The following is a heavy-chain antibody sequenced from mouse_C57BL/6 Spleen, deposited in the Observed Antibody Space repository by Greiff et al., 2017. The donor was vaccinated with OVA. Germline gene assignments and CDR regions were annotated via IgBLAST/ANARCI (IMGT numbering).Heavy chain of an antibody. J-gene: IGHJ3*01. CDR2: ISSGSSTI. CDR1: GFTFSDYG. Sequence: EVKLVESGGGLVKPGGSLKLSCAASGFTFSDYGMHWVRQAPEKGLEWVAYISSGSSTIYYADTVKGRFTISRDNAKNTLFLQMTSLRSEDTAMYYCARGYYMAYWGQGTLVTVSA. V-gene: IGHV5-17*01. CDR3: ARGYYMAY. D-gene: IGHD2-12*01.